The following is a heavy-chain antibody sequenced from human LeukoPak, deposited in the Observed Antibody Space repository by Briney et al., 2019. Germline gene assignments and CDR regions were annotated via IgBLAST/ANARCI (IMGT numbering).Heavy chain of an antibody. V-gene: IGHV4-39*07. CDR3: AKVFDSGSQAYFYYMDV. Sequence: SETLSLTCTVSGGSISSSTYYWGWIRQPPGKGLEWIGSIHYSGSTYYNASLKSRVTISVDTSKNQFSLELSSVTAADTAVYYCAKVFDSGSQAYFYYMDVWGKGTTVTIFS. J-gene: IGHJ6*03. D-gene: IGHD3-10*01. CDR1: GGSISSSTYY. CDR2: IHYSGST.